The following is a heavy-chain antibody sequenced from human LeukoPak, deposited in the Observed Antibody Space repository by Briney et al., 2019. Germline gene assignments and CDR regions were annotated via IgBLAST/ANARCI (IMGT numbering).Heavy chain of an antibody. J-gene: IGHJ6*03. Sequence: GGSLRLSCTASGFTFGDYAMSWVRQAPGKGLEWVGFIRGKAYGGTTKYAASVKGRFTISRDDSKSIAYLQMNSLKTEDTAVYYCTRVYCSTTSCYTLWYYYYYMDVWGKGTTVTVSS. CDR1: GFTFGDYA. V-gene: IGHV3-49*04. CDR2: IRGKAYGGTT. D-gene: IGHD2-2*02. CDR3: TRVYCSTTSCYTLWYYYYYMDV.